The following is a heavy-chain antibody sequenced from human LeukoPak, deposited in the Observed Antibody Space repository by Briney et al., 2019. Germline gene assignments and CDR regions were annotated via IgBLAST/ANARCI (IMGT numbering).Heavy chain of an antibody. V-gene: IGHV4-39*07. CDR2: IYYSGST. CDR1: GGSISSSSYY. J-gene: IGHJ4*02. D-gene: IGHD6-19*01. CDR3: ASTQQWLAFDY. Sequence: PSETLSLTCTVSGGSISSSSYYWGWIRQPPGKGLEWIGSIYYSGSTYYNPSLKSRVTISVDTSKNEFSLKLNSVTAVDTAVYYCASTQQWLAFDYWGQGILVTVSS.